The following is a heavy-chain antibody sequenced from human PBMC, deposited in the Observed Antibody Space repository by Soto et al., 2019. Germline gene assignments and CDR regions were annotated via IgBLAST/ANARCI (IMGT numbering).Heavy chain of an antibody. J-gene: IGHJ4*02. CDR1: GYTFTGYY. V-gene: IGHV1-2*02. CDR3: AREHYDILTGYYGLDY. CDR2: INPNSGDT. Sequence: ASVKISCKASGYTFTGYYMHGVRQAPGQGLEWMGWINPNSGDTNYAQKFQGRVTMTRDTSISTAYMGLSRLRSDDTAVYYCAREHYDILTGYYGLDYWGQGTLVTVSS. D-gene: IGHD3-9*01.